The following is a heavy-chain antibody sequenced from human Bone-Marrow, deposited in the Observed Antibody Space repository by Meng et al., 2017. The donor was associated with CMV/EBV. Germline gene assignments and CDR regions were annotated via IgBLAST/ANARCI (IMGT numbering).Heavy chain of an antibody. D-gene: IGHD2-15*01. Sequence: GGSLRLSCAASGFTFDDYTMHWVRQAPGKGLEWVSLISWDGVSTYYADSVKGRFTISRGNSKTSLYLQMNSLRAEDTAVYYCAKEVQTIRITPQNNYFDYWGQGTLVTVSS. J-gene: IGHJ4*02. CDR1: GFTFDDYT. V-gene: IGHV3-43*01. CDR3: AKEVQTIRITPQNNYFDY. CDR2: ISWDGVST.